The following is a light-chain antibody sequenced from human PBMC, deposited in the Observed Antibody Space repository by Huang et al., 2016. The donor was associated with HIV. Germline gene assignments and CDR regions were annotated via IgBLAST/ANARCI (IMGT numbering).Light chain of an antibody. J-gene: IGKJ4*01. CDR1: QNIRTN. CDR3: QHYHDWPPLA. Sequence: EIVMTQSPATLSVSPGERATLSCRASQNIRTNVAWYQQKRVQPPRLLISRASTRAAGIPARFSGNGSGTEFTLILTSLQSEDFAVYYCQHYHDWPPLAFGGGTKVEIK. V-gene: IGKV3-15*01. CDR2: RAS.